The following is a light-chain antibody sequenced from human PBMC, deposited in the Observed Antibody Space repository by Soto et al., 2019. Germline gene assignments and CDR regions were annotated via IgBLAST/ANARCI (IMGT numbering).Light chain of an antibody. CDR2: EVS. V-gene: IGLV2-14*01. CDR1: SSDVGGYNY. Sequence: QSALTQPASVSGSPGQSITLSCTGTSSDVGGYNYVSWYQHHPGKAPKLMIYEVSNRPSGVSNRFSGYKSGNTASLTISGLQAEDEGDYYCSSYTSSSTLVFGGGTQLTVL. CDR3: SSYTSSSTLV. J-gene: IGLJ2*01.